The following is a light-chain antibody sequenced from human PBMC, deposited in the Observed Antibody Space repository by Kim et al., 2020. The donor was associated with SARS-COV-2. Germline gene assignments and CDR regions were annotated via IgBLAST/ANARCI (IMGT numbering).Light chain of an antibody. Sequence: APGERAPLSCRDSQSVSSRYLAWYQQKPGQAPRLIIYGASSRATGIPDRFSGSGSGTDFTLTISRLEPEDFAVYYCQQHGSSPLTFGGGTKVDIK. V-gene: IGKV3-20*01. CDR3: QQHGSSPLT. J-gene: IGKJ4*01. CDR1: QSVSSRY. CDR2: GAS.